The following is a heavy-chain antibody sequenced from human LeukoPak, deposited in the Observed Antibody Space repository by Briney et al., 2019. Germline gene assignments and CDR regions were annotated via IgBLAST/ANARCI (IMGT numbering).Heavy chain of an antibody. D-gene: IGHD5-18*01. CDR2: VYYSGST. Sequence: PSETLSLTCTVSGGSISSSSYYWGWIRQPPGKGLEWIGSVYYSGSTYYNLSLKSRVTISVDTSKNQFSLKLSSVTAADTAVYYCARGLYNYGHGDYWGQGTLVTVSS. V-gene: IGHV4-39*01. CDR1: GGSISSSSYY. J-gene: IGHJ4*02. CDR3: ARGLYNYGHGDY.